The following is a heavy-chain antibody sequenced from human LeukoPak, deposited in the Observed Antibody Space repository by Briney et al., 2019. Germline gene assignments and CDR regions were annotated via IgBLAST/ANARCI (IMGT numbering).Heavy chain of an antibody. J-gene: IGHJ4*02. D-gene: IGHD6-13*01. Sequence: GASVKVSCKASGYTFTGYYMHWVRQAPGQGLEWMGWINPNSGGTNYAQKFQGRVTITRDTSISTAYMELSRLRSDDTAVYYCAREYSSSWSRWGQGTLVTVSS. V-gene: IGHV1-2*02. CDR2: INPNSGGT. CDR3: AREYSSSWSR. CDR1: GYTFTGYY.